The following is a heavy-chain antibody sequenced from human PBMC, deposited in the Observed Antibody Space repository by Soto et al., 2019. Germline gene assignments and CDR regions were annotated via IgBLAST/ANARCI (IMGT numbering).Heavy chain of an antibody. CDR1: GFSLSTSGVC. CDR2: ICWDDGK. CDR3: AHRRQLGDFDS. D-gene: IGHD7-27*01. V-gene: IGHV2-5*02. J-gene: IGHJ4*02. Sequence: SGPTLVNPTQTLTLPCTFSGFSLSTSGVCVGWFRQPPGKALEWLAIICWDDGKRYSPSLKSRLTIIQDTSKKQVVLILTNMDPVDTATYFCAHRRQLGDFDSWGQGTLVTVSS.